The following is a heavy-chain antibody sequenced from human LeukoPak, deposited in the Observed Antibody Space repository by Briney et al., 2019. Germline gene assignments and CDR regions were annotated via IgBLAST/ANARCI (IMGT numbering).Heavy chain of an antibody. Sequence: GRSLRLSCAGSGFTFKNYALHWIRQAPGKGLEWVAAISYERSNKDYADSVKGRFTISRDNSHNTVFLQMNSLRTEDTAVYFCARGKGIRYLEWLLSYHWGQGTLVTVSS. D-gene: IGHD3-3*01. CDR3: ARGKGIRYLEWLLSYH. V-gene: IGHV3-30-3*01. CDR2: ISYERSNK. CDR1: GFTFKNYA. J-gene: IGHJ5*02.